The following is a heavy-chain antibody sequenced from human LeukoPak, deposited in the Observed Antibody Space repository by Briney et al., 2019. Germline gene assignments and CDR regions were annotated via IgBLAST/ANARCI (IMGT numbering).Heavy chain of an antibody. CDR3: AKEGSGWYGDS. CDR1: GFTFSSYG. V-gene: IGHV3-30*02. CDR2: IRYDGGNK. J-gene: IGHJ4*02. D-gene: IGHD6-19*01. Sequence: GGSLRLSCAASGFTFSSYGMHWVRQAPGKGLDWVAFIRYDGGNKYYADSVKGRFTISRDNSKNTLYLQMNSLRAEDTAVYYCAKEGSGWYGDSWGQGTLVTVSS.